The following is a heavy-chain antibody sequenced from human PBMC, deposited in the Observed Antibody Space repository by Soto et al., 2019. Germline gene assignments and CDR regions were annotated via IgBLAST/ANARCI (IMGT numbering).Heavy chain of an antibody. CDR2: ISWDGGST. V-gene: IGHV3-43*01. CDR1: GFTFDDYT. CDR3: AKDMNVVGSYGMDV. D-gene: IGHD2-2*01. Sequence: GGSLRLSCAASGFTFDDYTMHWVRQAPGKGLERVSLISWDGGSTYYADSVKGRFTISRDNSKNSLYLQMNSLRTEDTALYYCAKDMNVVGSYGMDVWGQGTTVTVSS. J-gene: IGHJ6*02.